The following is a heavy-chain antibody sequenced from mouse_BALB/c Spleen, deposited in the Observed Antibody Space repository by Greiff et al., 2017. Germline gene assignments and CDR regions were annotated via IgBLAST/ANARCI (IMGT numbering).Heavy chain of an antibody. CDR1: GFTFSSYA. J-gene: IGHJ2*01. CDR3: ARQGDYYGSS. D-gene: IGHD1-1*01. CDR2: ISSGGSYT. V-gene: IGHV5-9-3*01. Sequence: EVKVVESGGGLVKPGGSLKLSCAASGFTFSSYAMSWVRQTPEKRLEWVATISSGGSYTYYPDSVKGRFTISRDNAKNTLYLQMSSLRSEDTAMYYCARQGDYYGSSWGQGTTLTVSS.